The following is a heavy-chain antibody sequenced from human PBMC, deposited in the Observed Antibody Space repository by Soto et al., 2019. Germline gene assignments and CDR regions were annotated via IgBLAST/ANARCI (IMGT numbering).Heavy chain of an antibody. CDR2: IWYDGSNK. V-gene: IGHV3-33*01. D-gene: IGHD6-6*01. CDR1: GFTFSSYG. Sequence: GESLKISCAASGFTFSSYGMHWVRQAPGKVLEWVALIWYDGSNKYYADSVKGRFTISRDNSKNTLYLQMNSLRAEDTAVYYCARYSSSHYYYGMDVWGQGXTVTVYS. J-gene: IGHJ6*02. CDR3: ARYSSSHYYYGMDV.